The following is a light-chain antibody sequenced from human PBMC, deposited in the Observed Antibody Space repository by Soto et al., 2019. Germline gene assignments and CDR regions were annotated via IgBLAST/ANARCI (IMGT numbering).Light chain of an antibody. V-gene: IGKV3-15*01. CDR2: GAS. Sequence: EIVMTQSTATLSLSPGERAALSCRASQSINSELAWYQQKPGQPPRLLIYGASTRTTGVQTRFTGNESGSEFTLTINRLQSEDFADYYCQQGHNWPLTFRQGTRLEI. CDR3: QQGHNWPLT. CDR1: QSINSE. J-gene: IGKJ2*01.